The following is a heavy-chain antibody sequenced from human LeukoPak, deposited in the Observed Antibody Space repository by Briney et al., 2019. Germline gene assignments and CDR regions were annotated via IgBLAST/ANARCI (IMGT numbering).Heavy chain of an antibody. J-gene: IGHJ4*02. CDR1: GFTFSTYN. V-gene: IGHV3-48*04. Sequence: GGSLRLSCAASGFTFSTYNMNWVRQAPGKGLEWVSHITSSSTNIYYADSVKGRFTISRDNARNTLYLQMNSLRAEDTAVYYCARGGPIYCSGDSCYPGDYWGQGTLVTVSS. D-gene: IGHD2-15*01. CDR3: ARGGPIYCSGDSCYPGDY. CDR2: ITSSSTNI.